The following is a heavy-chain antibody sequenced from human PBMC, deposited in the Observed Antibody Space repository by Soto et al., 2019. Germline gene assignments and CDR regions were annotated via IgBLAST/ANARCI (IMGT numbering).Heavy chain of an antibody. J-gene: IGHJ4*02. CDR3: ATSVNSAMAFDY. Sequence: ASVKVSCKASGCTFTHYYIHWVRQAPGQGLEWMGIINPNGGITTYAQKFRAGFTMTRDTSTSTVYLELSSLRSEDSAIYYCATSVNSAMAFDYWGQGTLVTVSS. D-gene: IGHD5-18*01. CDR1: GCTFTHYY. CDR2: INPNGGIT. V-gene: IGHV1-46*01.